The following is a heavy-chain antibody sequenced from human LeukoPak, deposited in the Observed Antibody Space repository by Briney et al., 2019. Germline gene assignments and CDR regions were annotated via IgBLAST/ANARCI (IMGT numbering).Heavy chain of an antibody. J-gene: IGHJ3*02. CDR3: ARASSPYDYVWGSYAFDI. Sequence: PSETLSLTCSVSGDSISLSFYYWGWIRQPPGKALEWIGRVYYSGTTSYNPSLKSRVTISVDMSKNHFSLRLRSVTAADTAVYYCARASSPYDYVWGSYAFDIWGQGTMVTVSS. D-gene: IGHD3-16*01. CDR2: VYYSGTT. CDR1: GDSISLSFYY. V-gene: IGHV4-39*07.